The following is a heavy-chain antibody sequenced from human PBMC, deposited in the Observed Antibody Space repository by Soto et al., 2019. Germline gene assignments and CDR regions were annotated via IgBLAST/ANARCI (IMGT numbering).Heavy chain of an antibody. CDR3: AKSPPAVAGYFDY. CDR1: GFTFSSSG. V-gene: IGHV3-30*18. CDR2: TSFDGSSG. D-gene: IGHD6-19*01. J-gene: IGHJ4*02. Sequence: SGFTFSSSGMHWVRQAPGKGLEWVAVTSFDGSSGYYADSVRGRFTISRDNSNNTLYLQMNSLRAEDTAVYYCAKSPPAVAGYFDYWGQVTLVTVSS.